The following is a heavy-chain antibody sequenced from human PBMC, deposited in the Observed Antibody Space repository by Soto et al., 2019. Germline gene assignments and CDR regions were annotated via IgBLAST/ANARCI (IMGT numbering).Heavy chain of an antibody. D-gene: IGHD4-17*01. CDR2: IQQDGSEK. J-gene: IGHJ4*02. Sequence: GGSLRLSCAVSGFTFSRFLMGWVRQAPGRGLEWVANIQQDGSEKYYVDSVKGRFTMSKDNVKNSLYLQMNSLGAEDTAVYYCPRVRYGGYSYYFDYWGQGAMVTVYS. CDR3: PRVRYGGYSYYFDY. CDR1: GFTFSRFL. V-gene: IGHV3-7*03.